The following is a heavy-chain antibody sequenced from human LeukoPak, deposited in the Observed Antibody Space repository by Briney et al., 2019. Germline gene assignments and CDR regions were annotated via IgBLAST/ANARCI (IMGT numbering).Heavy chain of an antibody. J-gene: IGHJ4*02. Sequence: WASVKVSCKASGGTFGTYGVSWVRQAPGQGLEWMGGIIPLFGTVNYAQTFQGRVTITADESTSTVYLEVSSLRSEDTAVYYCARDRGTTGSFYFDYWGQGTLVTVSS. CDR2: IIPLFGTV. CDR1: GGTFGTYG. V-gene: IGHV1-69*13. D-gene: IGHD4-11*01. CDR3: ARDRGTTGSFYFDY.